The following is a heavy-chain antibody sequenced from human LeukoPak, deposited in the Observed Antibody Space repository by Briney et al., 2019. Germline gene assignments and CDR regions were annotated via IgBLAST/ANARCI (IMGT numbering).Heavy chain of an antibody. CDR2: ISYDGSNK. CDR1: GFTFSSYG. V-gene: IGHV3-30*18. Sequence: GGSLRLSCAASGFTFSSYGMHWVRQAPGKGLEWVAVISYDGSNKYYADSVKGRFTISRDNSKNTLYLQMDSLRAEDTAVYYCAKDLDDYGYGMDVWGQGTTVTVSS. J-gene: IGHJ6*02. CDR3: AKDLDDYGYGMDV.